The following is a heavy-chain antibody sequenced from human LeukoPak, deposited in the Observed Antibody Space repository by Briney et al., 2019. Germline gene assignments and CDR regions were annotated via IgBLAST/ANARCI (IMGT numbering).Heavy chain of an antibody. V-gene: IGHV4-39*01. Sequence: SETLSLTCSVSGDSISTSSYYWGWIRQPPGKGLEWIGTIYYSGSTYYNPSLTSRVTISVDTSKNQFSLKLSSVTAADTAIYYCARHTWQWLPFDDWGQGTQVTISS. CDR2: IYYSGST. CDR3: ARHTWQWLPFDD. CDR1: GDSISTSSYY. J-gene: IGHJ4*02. D-gene: IGHD5-12*01.